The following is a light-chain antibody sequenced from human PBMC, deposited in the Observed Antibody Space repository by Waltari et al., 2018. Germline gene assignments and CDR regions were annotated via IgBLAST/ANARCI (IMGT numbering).Light chain of an antibody. CDR2: WAS. CDR1: QSILYSSNNKNY. Sequence: DIVLTQSPDSLAVSLGERATINCTSSQSILYSSNNKNYLAWLQQKQGQPPKLLISWASTRESGVPVRFSGSGSGTDFTLTISSLQAEDVAVYYCQQFYRTLSFGGGTKVEIK. V-gene: IGKV4-1*01. CDR3: QQFYRTLS. J-gene: IGKJ4*01.